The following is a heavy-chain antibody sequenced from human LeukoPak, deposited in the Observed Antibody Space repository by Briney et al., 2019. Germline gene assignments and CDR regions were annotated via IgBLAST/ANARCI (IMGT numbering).Heavy chain of an antibody. J-gene: IGHJ3*02. D-gene: IGHD2-2*01. V-gene: IGHV4-59*08. CDR3: ARSLFVRVPAATGDAFDI. CDR2: IYNIGST. CDR1: GGSISSYY. Sequence: PSETLSLTCTVSGGSISSYYWSWIRQPPGKGLEWIGYIYNIGSTNYNLSLKSRATISVDTSKNQFSLKLISVTAADTAVYYCARSLFVRVPAATGDAFDIWGQGTMVTVSS.